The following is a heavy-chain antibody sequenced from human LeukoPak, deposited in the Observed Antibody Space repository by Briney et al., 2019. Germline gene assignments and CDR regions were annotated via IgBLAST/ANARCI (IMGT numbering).Heavy chain of an antibody. CDR1: GFTFSSYG. J-gene: IGHJ4*02. CDR3: AKDRGGGSRFPYYFDY. CDR2: IRYDGSNK. V-gene: IGHV3-30*02. Sequence: PGGSLRLSCAASGFTFSSYGMHWVRQAPGKGLEWVAFIRYDGSNKYYADSVKGRFTISRDNSKNTLYLQMNSLRAEDTAVYYCAKDRGGGSRFPYYFDYWGQGTLVTVSS. D-gene: IGHD2-15*01.